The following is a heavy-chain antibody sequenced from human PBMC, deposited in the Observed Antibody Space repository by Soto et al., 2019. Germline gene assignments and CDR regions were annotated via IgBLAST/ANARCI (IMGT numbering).Heavy chain of an antibody. Sequence: GGSLRLSCAASGFTFSSYAMHWVRQAPGKGLEWAALISYDGSDKDYADSVKGRFTISRDNSRNTLFLQMNSLRAEDTAVYYCARDYYKYYDSSGYYRSTAYRGQGTLVTVAS. CDR3: ARDYYKYYDSSGYYRSTAY. J-gene: IGHJ4*02. D-gene: IGHD3-22*01. CDR2: ISYDGSDK. V-gene: IGHV3-30-3*01. CDR1: GFTFSSYA.